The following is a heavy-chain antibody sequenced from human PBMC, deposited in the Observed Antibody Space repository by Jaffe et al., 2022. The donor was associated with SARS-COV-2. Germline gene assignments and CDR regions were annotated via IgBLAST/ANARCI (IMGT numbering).Heavy chain of an antibody. CDR3: ARDLGSGYPIDC. CDR2: IKRDGSEK. V-gene: IGHV3-7*03. D-gene: IGHD3-22*01. J-gene: IGHJ4*02. CDR1: GFTFSSYW. Sequence: EVQLVESGGGLVQPGGSLRLSCAASGFTFSSYWMSWVRQAPGKGLEWVANIKRDGSEKYYMDSVKGRFTISRDNANNSLYLQMNSLRAEDTAVYHCARDLGSGYPIDCWGQGTLVTVSS.